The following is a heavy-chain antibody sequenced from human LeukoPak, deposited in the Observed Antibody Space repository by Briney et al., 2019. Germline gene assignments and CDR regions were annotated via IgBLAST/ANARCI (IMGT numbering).Heavy chain of an antibody. J-gene: IGHJ4*02. CDR1: GGTFSSYA. CDR3: AREGAMATILFDY. D-gene: IGHD5-24*01. CDR2: IIPIFGTA. V-gene: IGHV1-69*13. Sequence: ASVNVSCKASGGTFSSYAISWVRQAPGQGLEWMGGIIPIFGTANYAQKFQGRVTITADESKSTAYMELSSLRSEDTAVYYCAREGAMATILFDYWGQGTLVTVSS.